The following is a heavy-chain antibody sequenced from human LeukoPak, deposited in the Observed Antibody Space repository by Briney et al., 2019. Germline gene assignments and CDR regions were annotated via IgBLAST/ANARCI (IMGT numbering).Heavy chain of an antibody. V-gene: IGHV3-7*01. CDR3: ARGPGQYGGYVNY. Sequence: GGSERLSGAACGFTLSSYCMSWVRQSPGKGLEWVANIKQDGSEKYYVDSVKGRFTISRDNAKNSLYLQMNSLRAEDAAVYYCARGPGQYGGYVNYWGQGTLVTVSS. D-gene: IGHD5-12*01. CDR2: IKQDGSEK. CDR1: GFTLSSYC. J-gene: IGHJ4*02.